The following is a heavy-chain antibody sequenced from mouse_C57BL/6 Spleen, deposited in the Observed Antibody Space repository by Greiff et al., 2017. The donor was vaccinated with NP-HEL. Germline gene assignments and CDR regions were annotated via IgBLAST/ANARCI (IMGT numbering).Heavy chain of an antibody. CDR2: IYPGDGDT. J-gene: IGHJ4*01. CDR1: GYAFSSSW. V-gene: IGHV1-82*01. CDR3: ARVLITTVVATRAMDY. Sequence: VQLQHSGPELVKPGASVKISCKASGYAFSSSWMNWVKQRPGKGLEWIGRIYPGDGDTNYNGKFKGKATLTADKSSSTAYMQLSSLTSEDSAVYFCARVLITTVVATRAMDYWGQGTSVTVSS. D-gene: IGHD1-1*01.